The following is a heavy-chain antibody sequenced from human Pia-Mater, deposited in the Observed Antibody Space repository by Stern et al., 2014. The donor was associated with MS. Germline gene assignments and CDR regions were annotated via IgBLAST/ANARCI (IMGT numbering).Heavy chain of an antibody. D-gene: IGHD2/OR15-2a*01. CDR1: GVTFSNYG. J-gene: IGHJ3*02. Sequence: VQLVESGGGVVQPGRSLRLSCAASGVTFSNYGMHWVRQAPGKGLEWVAVISYDGSNKYYADSVKGRFTISRDNSKNTINLQMNSLRAEDTAVYFCARDLTSGAPAGAFDTWGQGTMVTVSS. CDR3: ARDLTSGAPAGAFDT. CDR2: ISYDGSNK. V-gene: IGHV3-30-3*01.